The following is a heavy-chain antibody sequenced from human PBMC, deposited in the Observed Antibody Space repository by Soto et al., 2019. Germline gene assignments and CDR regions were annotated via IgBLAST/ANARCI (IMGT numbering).Heavy chain of an antibody. J-gene: IGHJ4*02. CDR3: ARHTPAISISSH. V-gene: IGHV4-30-4*01. CDR2: IYYSGST. D-gene: IGHD2-15*01. CDR1: GGSLRRCDYY. Sequence: PSETLCLTGTVSGGSLRRCDYYWSWIRQPPGKGLEWIGYIYYSGSTYYNPSLKSRVTISVDTSKNQFSLKLSSVTAADTAVYYCARHTPAISISSHWDQGTLVTVSS.